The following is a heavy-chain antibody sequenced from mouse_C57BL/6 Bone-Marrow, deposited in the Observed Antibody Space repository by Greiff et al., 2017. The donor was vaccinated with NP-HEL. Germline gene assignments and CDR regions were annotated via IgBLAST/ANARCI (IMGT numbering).Heavy chain of an antibody. D-gene: IGHD1-1*01. V-gene: IGHV1-55*01. J-gene: IGHJ4*01. CDR1: GYTFTSYW. Sequence: VQLQEPGAELVKPGASVKMSCKASGYTFTSYWITWVKQRPGQGLEWIGDIYPGSGSTNYNEKFKSKATLTVDTSSSTAYMQLSSLTSEDSAVYYCARNYYGRYYYAMDYWGQGTSVTVSS. CDR3: ARNYYGRYYYAMDY. CDR2: IYPGSGST.